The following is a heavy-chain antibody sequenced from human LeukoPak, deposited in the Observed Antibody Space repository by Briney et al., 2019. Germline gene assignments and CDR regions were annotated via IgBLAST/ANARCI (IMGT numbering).Heavy chain of an antibody. V-gene: IGHV4-59*12. CDR1: GGSFRGYF. CDR3: ARDSGYDPYWYFDL. CDR2: IYYSGST. J-gene: IGHJ2*01. D-gene: IGHD5-12*01. Sequence: SETLSLTCTVYGGSFRGYFWTWIRQPPGKGLEWIGYIYYSGSTYYNPSLKSRVTISVDTSKNQFSLKLSSVTAADTAVYYCARDSGYDPYWYFDLWGRGTLVTVSS.